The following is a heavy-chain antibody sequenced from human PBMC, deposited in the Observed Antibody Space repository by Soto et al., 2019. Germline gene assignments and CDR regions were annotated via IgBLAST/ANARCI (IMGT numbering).Heavy chain of an antibody. D-gene: IGHD1-26*01. CDR1: GGSISSCY. CDR2: IYYSGST. J-gene: IGHJ4*02. CDR3: ARGVVGATKAVLFDY. V-gene: IGHV4-59*01. Sequence: SETLSLTCTVSGGSISSCYWSWIRQPPGKGLEWIGYIYYSGSTNYNPSLKSRVTISVDTSKNQFSLKLSSVTAADTAVYYCARGVVGATKAVLFDYWGQGTLVTVSS.